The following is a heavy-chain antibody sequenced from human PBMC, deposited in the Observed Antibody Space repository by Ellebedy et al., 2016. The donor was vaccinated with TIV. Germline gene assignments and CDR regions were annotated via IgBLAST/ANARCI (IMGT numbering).Heavy chain of an antibody. V-gene: IGHV1-2*02. J-gene: IGHJ4*02. D-gene: IGHD1/OR15-1a*01. CDR1: GYTFTGYY. CDR3: ASLNPWMNSGEQTRDY. CDR2: INPNTGGT. Sequence: AASVKVSCKASGYTFTGYYMHWVRLAPGQGLEWMGWINPNTGGTNYAQKFQGRVTMTRDTSISTAYMELSRLRSDDTAVYFCASLNPWMNSGEQTRDYWGQGTLVTVSS.